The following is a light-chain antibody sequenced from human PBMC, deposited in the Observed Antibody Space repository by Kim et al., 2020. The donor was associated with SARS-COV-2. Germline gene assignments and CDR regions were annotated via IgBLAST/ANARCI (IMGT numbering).Light chain of an antibody. J-gene: IGLJ1*01. CDR3: QVWDSSSDHNYV. Sequence: PGKTARITCGGNNIVSKSVHWYQQKPGQAPVLVIYYDSDRPSGIPERFSGSNSGNTATLTISRVEAGDEADYYCQVWDSSSDHNYVFGTGTKVTVL. CDR1: NIVSKS. CDR2: YDS. V-gene: IGLV3-21*04.